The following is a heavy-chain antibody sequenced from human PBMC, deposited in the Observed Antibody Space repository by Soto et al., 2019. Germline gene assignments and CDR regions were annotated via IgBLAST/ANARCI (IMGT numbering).Heavy chain of an antibody. D-gene: IGHD2-8*01. V-gene: IGHV3-48*02. CDR1: GFTFSSYS. Sequence: EVQLVESGGGLVQPGGSLRLSCAASGFTFSSYSINWFRQAPGKGLEWFSYITSDSSTISYADSVKCRFTVSRDNAKNSLYQQMNSLRDEDTAVYYCARVGRGVYDMDVWGQGTSVTVSS. J-gene: IGHJ6*02. CDR3: ARVGRGVYDMDV. CDR2: ITSDSSTI.